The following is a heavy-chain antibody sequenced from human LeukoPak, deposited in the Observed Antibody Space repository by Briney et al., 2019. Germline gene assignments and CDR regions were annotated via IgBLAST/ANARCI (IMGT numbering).Heavy chain of an antibody. V-gene: IGHV3-21*01. CDR3: ARDRDTYCSSTSCYTGLDY. J-gene: IGHJ4*02. CDR1: GLTFSSYS. Sequence: GGSLRLSCAASGLTFSSYSMNWVRQAPGKGLEWVSSISSSSSYIYYADSVKGRITISRDNAKNSLYLQMNSLRAEDTAVYYCARDRDTYCSSTSCYTGLDYWGQGTLVTVSS. CDR2: ISSSSSYI. D-gene: IGHD2-2*02.